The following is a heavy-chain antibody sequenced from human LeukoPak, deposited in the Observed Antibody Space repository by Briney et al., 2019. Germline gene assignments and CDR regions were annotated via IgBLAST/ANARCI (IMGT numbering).Heavy chain of an antibody. V-gene: IGHV4-34*01. D-gene: IGHD2-2*01. CDR3: ARGLLGYCSSTSCGGCWFDP. CDR1: GGSFRAYY. CDR2: INHSGST. Sequence: SDTLSLTPAVYGGSFRAYYWSWIRQPPGKGLKGFGEINHSGSTNYTPSLKSRVTISVDTSKNQFSLKLSSVTAADTAVYYCARGLLGYCSSTSCGGCWFDPWGQGTLVTVSS. J-gene: IGHJ5*02.